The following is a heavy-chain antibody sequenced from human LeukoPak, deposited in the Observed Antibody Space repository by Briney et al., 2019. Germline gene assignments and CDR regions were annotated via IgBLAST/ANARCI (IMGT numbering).Heavy chain of an antibody. CDR1: GGSIGSSSYY. J-gene: IGHJ4*02. V-gene: IGHV4-39*07. D-gene: IGHD3-3*01. CDR3: ARAGWSGYYTS. Sequence: PSETLSLTCTVSGGSIGSSSYYWGWIHQPPGKGLEWIGSIYYSGSTYYNPSLKSRVTISVDTSKNQFSLKLSSVTAADTAVYYCARAGWSGYYTSWGQGTLVTVSS. CDR2: IYYSGST.